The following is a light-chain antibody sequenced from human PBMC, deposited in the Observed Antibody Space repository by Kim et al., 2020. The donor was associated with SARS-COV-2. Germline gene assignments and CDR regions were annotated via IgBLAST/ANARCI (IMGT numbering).Light chain of an antibody. CDR2: DAA. CDR1: QSVSSY. Sequence: EIVLTQSPATLSLSPGERATLSCRASQSVSSYLAWYQQKPGQGPRLLIYDAANRATGIPARFSGSGSGTDFTLTISSLEPEDFAVYYCQQRSSWPWTFGQGTKVDIK. V-gene: IGKV3-11*01. CDR3: QQRSSWPWT. J-gene: IGKJ1*01.